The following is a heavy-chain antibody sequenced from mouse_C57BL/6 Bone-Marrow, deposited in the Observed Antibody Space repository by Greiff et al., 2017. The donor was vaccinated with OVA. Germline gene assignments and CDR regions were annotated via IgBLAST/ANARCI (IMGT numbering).Heavy chain of an antibody. J-gene: IGHJ4*01. CDR2: ISYDGSN. CDR1: GYSITSGYY. V-gene: IGHV3-6*01. CDR3: ARAPIFFYAMDY. Sequence: EESGPGLVKPSQSLSLTCSVTGYSITSGYYWNWIRQFPGNKLEWMGYISYDGSNNYNPSLKNRISITRDTSKNQFFLKLNSVTTEDTATYYCARAPIFFYAMDYWGQGTSVTVSS.